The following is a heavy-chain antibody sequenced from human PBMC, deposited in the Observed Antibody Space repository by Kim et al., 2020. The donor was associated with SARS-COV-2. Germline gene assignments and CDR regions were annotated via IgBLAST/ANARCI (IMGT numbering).Heavy chain of an antibody. CDR2: ISGRGGVT. CDR1: GFTFKNYA. J-gene: IGHJ6*02. D-gene: IGHD3-22*01. V-gene: IGHV3-23*01. CDR3: GKGRGLCDSDQCHHYYYYDMDV. Sequence: GGSLRLSCATSGFTFKNYAMTWVRQSPGKGLEWVSTISGRGGVTYYADSVKGRFTISRDNSKYILYLQMNSLRAEDTAVYFCGKGRGLCDSDQCHHYYYYDMDVWGHGTAVTVSS.